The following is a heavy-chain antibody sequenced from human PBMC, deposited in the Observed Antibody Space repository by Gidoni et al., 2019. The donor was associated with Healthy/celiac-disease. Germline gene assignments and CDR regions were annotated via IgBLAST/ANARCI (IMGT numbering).Heavy chain of an antibody. J-gene: IGHJ3*02. V-gene: IGHV4-31*03. Sequence: QVQLQESGPGLVKPSQTLSLTCTVSGVPISSGGYYWSWIRQHPGKGLEWIGYIYYSGTTDYNPSLKSRVTISVDTSKNQFSLKLSSVTAADTAVYYCARSPGGLRKSHDAFDIWGQGTMVTVSS. CDR1: GVPISSGGYY. CDR3: ARSPGGLRKSHDAFDI. CDR2: IYYSGTT. D-gene: IGHD5-12*01.